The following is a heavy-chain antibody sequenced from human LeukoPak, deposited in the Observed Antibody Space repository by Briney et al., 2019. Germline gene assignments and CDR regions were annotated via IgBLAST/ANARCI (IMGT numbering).Heavy chain of an antibody. CDR1: GFTFSSYG. J-gene: IGHJ4*02. CDR3: AKDHLMVRGVIIGPQPFDY. V-gene: IGHV3-23*01. Sequence: GGSLRLSCAASGFTFSSYGMSWVRQAPGKGLEWVSAISGSGGSTYYADSVKGRFTISRDNSKNTLYLQMNSLRAEDTAVYYCAKDHLMVRGVIIGPQPFDYWGQGTLVTVSS. CDR2: ISGSGGST. D-gene: IGHD3-10*01.